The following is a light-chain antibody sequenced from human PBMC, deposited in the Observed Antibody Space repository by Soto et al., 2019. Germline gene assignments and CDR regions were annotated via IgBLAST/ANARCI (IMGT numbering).Light chain of an antibody. CDR3: QQYGSSPQT. CDR2: GAS. CDR1: QSVSSSY. V-gene: IGKV3-20*01. Sequence: EIVLTQSPGTLSLSPGERATLSCRASQSVSSSYLAWYQQKPGQAPRLLIYGASSRATGIPDRFSGSGSGTDITLTISRLEPEDFAVYYCQQYGSSPQTFGQGTRLEMK. J-gene: IGKJ5*01.